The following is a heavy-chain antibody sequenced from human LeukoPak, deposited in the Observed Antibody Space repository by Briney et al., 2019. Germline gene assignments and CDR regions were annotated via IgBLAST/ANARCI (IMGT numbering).Heavy chain of an antibody. D-gene: IGHD4-17*01. V-gene: IGHV1-18*01. CDR3: ARGRKDYGDYYFDS. J-gene: IGHJ4*02. Sequence: ASVKVSCKASGYTFTSYGITWLRQAPGQGLEWMGWISAYNGNTNSAQKLQGRVTMTTDTSTSTAYMELRSLRSDDTAVYYCARGRKDYGDYYFDSWGQGTLVTVSS. CDR2: ISAYNGNT. CDR1: GYTFTSYG.